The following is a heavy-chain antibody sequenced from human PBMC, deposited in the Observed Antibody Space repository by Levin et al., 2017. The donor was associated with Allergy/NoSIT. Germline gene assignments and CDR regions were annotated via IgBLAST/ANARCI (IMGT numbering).Heavy chain of an antibody. CDR1: GFTFSSYG. V-gene: IGHV3-33*01. J-gene: IGHJ6*02. CDR3: ARDRSYDSSGYYYVNYGMDV. Sequence: QPGGSLRLSCAASGFTFSSYGMHWVRQAPGKGLEWVAVIWYDGSNKYYADSVKGRFTISRDNSKNTLYLQMNSLRAEDTAVYYCARDRSYDSSGYYYVNYGMDVWGQGTTVTVSS. D-gene: IGHD3-22*01. CDR2: IWYDGSNK.